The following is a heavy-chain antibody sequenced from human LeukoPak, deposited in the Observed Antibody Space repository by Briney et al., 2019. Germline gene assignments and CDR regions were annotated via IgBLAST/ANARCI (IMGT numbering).Heavy chain of an antibody. Sequence: PGGSLRLSCAASGFTVRSNYMSLVRQAPGKGLERVSVIYSGGSTYYADSVKGRFTISRDNSKNTLYLQMNSLRAEDTALYYCAKGRSGYDFAFDYWGQGTLVTVSS. V-gene: IGHV3-53*05. CDR2: IYSGGST. CDR1: GFTVRSNY. D-gene: IGHD5-12*01. J-gene: IGHJ4*02. CDR3: AKGRSGYDFAFDY.